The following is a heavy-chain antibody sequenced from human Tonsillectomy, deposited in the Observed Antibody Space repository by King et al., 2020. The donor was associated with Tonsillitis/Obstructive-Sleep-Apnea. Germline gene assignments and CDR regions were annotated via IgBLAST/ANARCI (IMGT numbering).Heavy chain of an antibody. J-gene: IGHJ4*02. Sequence: QLQESGPGLLKTSETLSLTCTVSGGSINSSSYYWDWIRQPPGKGLEWIGSIYYSGNTYYNPSLKSRVTISVDTSKNQFSVKLSSVTAADTAVYYCAREVVWGSDRYPYFDYWGQGTLVTVSS. CDR1: GGSINSSSYY. V-gene: IGHV4-39*02. CDR2: IYYSGNT. CDR3: AREVVWGSDRYPYFDY. D-gene: IGHD3-16*02.